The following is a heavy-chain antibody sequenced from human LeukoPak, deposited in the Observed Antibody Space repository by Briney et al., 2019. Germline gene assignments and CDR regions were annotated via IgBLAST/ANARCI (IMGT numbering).Heavy chain of an antibody. Sequence: SETLSLVHPVGCRSVALGCTGSSWIRQPPGKRLGWIGYIYYSGSTNYNPSLNSRVTISLDTSKTQFSLNPSSRTAAKNTVYLQMRVEGSCRRAGYY. V-gene: IGHV4-61*01. D-gene: IGHD2-15*01. CDR3: MRVEGSCRRAGYY. J-gene: IGHJ6*01. CDR1: CRSVALGCTG. CDR2: IYYSGST.